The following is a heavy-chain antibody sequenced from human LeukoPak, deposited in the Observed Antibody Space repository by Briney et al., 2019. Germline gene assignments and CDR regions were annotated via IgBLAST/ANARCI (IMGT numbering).Heavy chain of an antibody. Sequence: GGSLRLSCAASGFTFSNAWMSWVRQTPGKGLEWVGGIKSKTDGETTDYAAPVKGRFTISRDDSKTTLYLQMNSLKTEDTAVYYCIWNDAGDYWGQGTLVTVTS. CDR1: GFTFSNAW. D-gene: IGHD1-1*01. J-gene: IGHJ4*02. CDR3: IWNDAGDY. V-gene: IGHV3-15*01. CDR2: IKSKTDGETT.